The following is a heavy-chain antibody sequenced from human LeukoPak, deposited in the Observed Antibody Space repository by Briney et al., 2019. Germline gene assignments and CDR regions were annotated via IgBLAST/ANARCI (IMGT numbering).Heavy chain of an antibody. J-gene: IGHJ4*02. CDR2: TYYSGST. D-gene: IGHD3-10*01. CDR3: ARVVGSITMVRGVKGYYFDY. Sequence: PSETLSLTCTVSGGSISSYYWSWIRQPPGKGLEWIGYTYYSGSTNYNPSLKSRVTISVDTSKNQFSLKLSSVTAADTAVYYCARVVGSITMVRGVKGYYFDYWGQGTLVTVSS. V-gene: IGHV4-59*08. CDR1: GGSISSYY.